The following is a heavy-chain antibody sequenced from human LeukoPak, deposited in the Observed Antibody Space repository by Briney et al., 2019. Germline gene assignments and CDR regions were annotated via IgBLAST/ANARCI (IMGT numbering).Heavy chain of an antibody. Sequence: GGSLRLSCTASGFTFGDYAMSWVRQAPGKGLEWVGFIRSKAYGGTTEYAASVKGRFTISRDNAKNSLFLQMNSLRAEDTAVYYCARVLRYCSGGNCYSGGLGYMDVWGKGTTVTISS. CDR3: ARVLRYCSGGNCYSGGLGYMDV. V-gene: IGHV3-49*04. J-gene: IGHJ6*03. D-gene: IGHD2-15*01. CDR1: GFTFGDYA. CDR2: IRSKAYGGTT.